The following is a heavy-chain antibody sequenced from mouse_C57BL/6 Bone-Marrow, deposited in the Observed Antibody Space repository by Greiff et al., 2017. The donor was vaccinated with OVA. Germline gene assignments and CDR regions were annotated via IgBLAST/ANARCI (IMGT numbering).Heavy chain of an antibody. CDR1: GFSLTSYG. J-gene: IGHJ4*01. CDR3: ARHDYDGGYAMDY. V-gene: IGHV2-6-1*01. D-gene: IGHD2-4*01. Sequence: VQLKESGPGLVAPSQSLSITCTVSGFSLTSYGVHWVRQPPGKGLEWLVVIWSDGSTTYNSALKSRLSISKDNAKSQVYLKMNSLQTDDTAMYYCARHDYDGGYAMDYWGQGTSVTVSS. CDR2: IWSDGST.